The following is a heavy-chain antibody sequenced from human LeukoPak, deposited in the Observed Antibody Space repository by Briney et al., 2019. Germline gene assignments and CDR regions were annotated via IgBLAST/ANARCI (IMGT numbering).Heavy chain of an antibody. CDR3: ARDLTTSIAAAGTPHY. CDR1: GFTFSSYA. D-gene: IGHD6-13*01. CDR2: ISYDGSNK. J-gene: IGHJ4*02. V-gene: IGHV3-30-3*01. Sequence: GGSLRLSCAASGFTFSSYAMHWVRQAPGKGLEWVAVISYDGSNKYYADSVKGRFTISRDNSKNTLYLQMNSLRAEDTAVYYCARDLTTSIAAAGTPHYWGQGTLVTVSS.